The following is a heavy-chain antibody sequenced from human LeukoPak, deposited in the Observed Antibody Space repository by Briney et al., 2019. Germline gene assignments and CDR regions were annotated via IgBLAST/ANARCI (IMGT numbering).Heavy chain of an antibody. CDR3: AREGRYNWIDY. D-gene: IGHD1-14*01. CDR1: GGSISSGGYY. V-gene: IGHV4-31*03. CDR2: VYYSGST. J-gene: IGHJ5*01. Sequence: PSQTLSLTCTVSGGSISSGGYYWSWIRQHPGKGLEWIGYVYYSGSTYYNPSLKSRVTISVDTSKNQFSLKLSSVTAADTAVYHCAREGRYNWIDYWGQGTLVTVSS.